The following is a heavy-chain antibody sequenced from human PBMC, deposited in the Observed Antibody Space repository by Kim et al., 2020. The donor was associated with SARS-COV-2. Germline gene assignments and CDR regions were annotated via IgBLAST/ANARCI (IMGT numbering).Heavy chain of an antibody. J-gene: IGHJ4*02. D-gene: IGHD3-9*01. CDR2: SSGYSGNT. CDR1: GYTFDSYG. V-gene: IGHV1-18*01. Sequence: ASVKVSCKASGYTFDSYGMTWVRQAPGQGLEWMGWSSGYSGNTESARKFQDRVTMTTDASTTTAYLELRSLRSDDTAVYYCARGDYLPLTHWGQGTLVTVSS. CDR3: ARGDYLPLTH.